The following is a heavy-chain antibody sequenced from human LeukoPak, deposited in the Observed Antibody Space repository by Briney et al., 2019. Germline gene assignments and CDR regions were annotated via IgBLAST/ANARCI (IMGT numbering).Heavy chain of an antibody. Sequence: SATLSLTCSVSGDSISSRNWRTWVRQTPEKGLEWIGEIYHTGSTNYNPSVESRVTISIDKSKNQFSLMLKSVTAADTALYYCARGMWFDTLFSTFDVWGQGTMVSVSS. J-gene: IGHJ3*01. CDR3: ARGMWFDTLFSTFDV. CDR1: GDSISSRNW. V-gene: IGHV4-4*02. CDR2: IYHTGST. D-gene: IGHD3-10*01.